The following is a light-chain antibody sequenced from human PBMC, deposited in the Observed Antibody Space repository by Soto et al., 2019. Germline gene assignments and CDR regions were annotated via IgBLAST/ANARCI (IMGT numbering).Light chain of an antibody. CDR2: EVS. V-gene: IGKV2D-29*02. CDR1: RSGLHITGETF. J-gene: IGKJ5*01. CDR3: MQSTQLPPT. Sequence: DFVMTQIPLSLSVAPGQPASISCESGRSGLHITGETFLFWYLQKPGQSPQLXIYEVSTRVSGVPDRFSGSGSGTDFTLEISRVETDDVGIYYCMQSTQLPPTFGQGTRLEIK.